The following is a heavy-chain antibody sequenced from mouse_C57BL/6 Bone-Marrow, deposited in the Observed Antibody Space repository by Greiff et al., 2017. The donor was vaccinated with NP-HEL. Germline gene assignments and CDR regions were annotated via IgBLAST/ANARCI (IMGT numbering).Heavy chain of an antibody. Sequence: QVQLQQSGPELVKPGASVKISCKASGYAFSSSWLNWVKQRPGKGLEWIGRIYPGDGDTNYNGKFKGKATLTADKSSSTAYMQLSSLTSEDSAVYCCARSYEYAWYFDVGGRGTTDTVSS. J-gene: IGHJ1*03. D-gene: IGHD2-4*01. CDR3: ARSYEYAWYFDV. CDR2: IYPGDGDT. V-gene: IGHV1-82*01. CDR1: GYAFSSSW.